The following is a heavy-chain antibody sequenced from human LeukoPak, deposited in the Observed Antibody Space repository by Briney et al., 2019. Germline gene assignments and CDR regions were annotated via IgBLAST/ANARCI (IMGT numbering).Heavy chain of an antibody. CDR3: VRDSQDGYLFDY. J-gene: IGHJ4*02. Sequence: GGSLRLSCAASGFTFSSYSMNWVRQAPGKGLEWVSSISSSSSYIYYADSVKGRLTISRDNAKNSLYLQMNGLRDEDTAVYYCVRDSQDGYLFDYWGQGTLVTVSS. D-gene: IGHD5-24*01. V-gene: IGHV3-21*01. CDR2: ISSSSSYI. CDR1: GFTFSSYS.